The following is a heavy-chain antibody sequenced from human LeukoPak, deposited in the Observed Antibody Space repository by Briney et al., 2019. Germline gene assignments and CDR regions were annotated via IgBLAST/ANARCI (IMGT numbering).Heavy chain of an antibody. CDR3: ARHDSSSWFDY. D-gene: IGHD6-13*01. V-gene: IGHV1-46*01. Sequence: ASVKVSCKASGYTFTRYYMHWVRRAPGQGLEWMGIINPSGGSTSYAQKFQGRVTMTRDTSTSTVYMELSSLRSEDTAVYYCARHDSSSWFDYWAQGTLVTVSS. CDR2: INPSGGST. CDR1: GYTFTRYY. J-gene: IGHJ4*02.